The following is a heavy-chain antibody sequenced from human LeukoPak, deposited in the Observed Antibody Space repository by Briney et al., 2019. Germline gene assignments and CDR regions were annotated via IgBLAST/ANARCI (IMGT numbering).Heavy chain of an antibody. J-gene: IGHJ6*02. CDR1: GYTFTSYY. D-gene: IGHD2-8*01. CDR2: VNPRGCGT. CDR3: ARDSASRVLNGMDV. Sequence: GSSVKVSCEAPGYTFTSYYLPWVRQAPRQGLEGMGIVNPRGCGTRYAQKFQRRATMTMDTSTSPVYMELSSLRSEDTAVYYCARDSASRVLNGMDVGRQGPAVTVSS. V-gene: IGHV1-46*01.